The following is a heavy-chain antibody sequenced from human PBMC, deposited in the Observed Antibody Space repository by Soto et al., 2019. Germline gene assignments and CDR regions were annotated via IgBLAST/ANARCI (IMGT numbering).Heavy chain of an antibody. CDR2: IKYSGTT. V-gene: IGHV4-39*01. CDR3: ARQGSRAFDI. J-gene: IGHJ3*02. D-gene: IGHD2-15*01. Sequence: SETLSLTCTVSGGSISSSRCHWGWIRQPPGKGLEWIASIKYSGTTFYNPSLKSRVTLSVDTSKNQFSLKLSSVTAADTAVYYCARQGSRAFDIWGQGTMVTVSS. CDR1: GGSISSSRCH.